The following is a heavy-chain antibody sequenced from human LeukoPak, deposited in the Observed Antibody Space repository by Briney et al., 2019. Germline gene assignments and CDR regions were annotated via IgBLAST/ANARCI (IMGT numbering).Heavy chain of an antibody. J-gene: IGHJ5*02. CDR2: IYHSGST. V-gene: IGHV4-30-2*01. D-gene: IGHD3-3*01. CDR3: AGVRPFNDFPGGWFDP. CDR1: GGSISSGGYY. Sequence: PSQTLSLTCTVSGGSISSGGYYWSWIRQPPGKGLEWIGYIYHSGSTYYNPSLKSRVTISVDRSKNQFSLKLSSVTAADTAVYYCAGVRPFNDFPGGWFDPWGQGTLVTVSS.